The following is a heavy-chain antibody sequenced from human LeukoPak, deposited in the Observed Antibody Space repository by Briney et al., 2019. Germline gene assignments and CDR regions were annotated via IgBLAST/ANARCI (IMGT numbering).Heavy chain of an antibody. CDR1: GFAFSSYG. CDR2: IRYDGSNK. V-gene: IGHV3-30*02. D-gene: IGHD1-1*01. J-gene: IGHJ4*02. Sequence: GGSLRLSCAASGFAFSSYGMHWVRQAPGKGLEWVAFIRYDGSNKYYADSVKGRFTISRDNSKNTLYLQMNSLRAEDTAVYYCAKGAYNWNADSFDYWGQGTLVTVSS. CDR3: AKGAYNWNADSFDY.